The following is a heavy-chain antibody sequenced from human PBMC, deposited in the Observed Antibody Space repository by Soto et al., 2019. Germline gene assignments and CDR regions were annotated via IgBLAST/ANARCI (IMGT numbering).Heavy chain of an antibody. Sequence: QLQLQESGPGLVKPSETLSLTCSVSGGSLTSYYWSWIRQPPGKGLEWIGYTDSSGSTSYNPSLKSRVTIIVDTSKNQFSLRLSSLTAADTAMFYCAKSFAVVTFDVWGLGTLVTVSS. CDR1: GGSLTSYY. D-gene: IGHD3-3*01. V-gene: IGHV4-59*01. CDR3: AKSFAVVTFDV. J-gene: IGHJ4*02. CDR2: TDSSGST.